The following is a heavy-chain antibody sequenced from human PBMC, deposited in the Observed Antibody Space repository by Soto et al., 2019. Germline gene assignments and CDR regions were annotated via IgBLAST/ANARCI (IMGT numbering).Heavy chain of an antibody. CDR3: ARAIVGPTTTGWLDP. Sequence: SVKVSCKSSGGTFSRYAISWVLQAPGQGLEWMGGIIPIFGTANYAQKFQGRVTITADESTSTAYMELSSLRFEDTAVYYCARAIVGPTTTGWLDPWGQGTLVTVSS. V-gene: IGHV1-69*13. J-gene: IGHJ5*02. CDR1: GGTFSRYA. CDR2: IIPIFGTA. D-gene: IGHD1-26*01.